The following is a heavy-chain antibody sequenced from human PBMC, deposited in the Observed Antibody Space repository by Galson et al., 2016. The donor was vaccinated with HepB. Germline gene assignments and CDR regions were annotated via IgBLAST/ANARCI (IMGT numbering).Heavy chain of an antibody. CDR1: GYTFTSYG. J-gene: IGHJ4*02. Sequence: SVKVSCKASGYTFTSYGFSWVRQAPGQGLEWMGWISAYNGKTDYAQKLQGRVTMTTDTSTSTAYMELRSLRSDDTAFYYCARLDPNKALKWEQKKYLGQGTLVTVSS. D-gene: IGHD1-26*01. CDR2: ISAYNGKT. V-gene: IGHV1-18*01. CDR3: ARLDPNKALKWEQKKY.